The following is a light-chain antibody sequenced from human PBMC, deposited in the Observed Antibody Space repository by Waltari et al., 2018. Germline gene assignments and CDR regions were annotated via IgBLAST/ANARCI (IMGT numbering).Light chain of an antibody. J-gene: IGKJ5*01. V-gene: IGKV3-11*01. CDR1: QSVGSE. Sequence: EVVLTQSPATLSLSPGERATLSCRASQSVGSELAWYPQKAGQAPRLLIYDASNRATGISDRFSGSGSGTDFALTISSLEPEDVAVYFCQQRSNWPPITFGQGTRLEIK. CDR2: DAS. CDR3: QQRSNWPPIT.